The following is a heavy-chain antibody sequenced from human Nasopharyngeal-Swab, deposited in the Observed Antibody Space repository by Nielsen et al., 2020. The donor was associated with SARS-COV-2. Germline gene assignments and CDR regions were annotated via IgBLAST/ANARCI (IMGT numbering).Heavy chain of an antibody. J-gene: IGHJ6*02. Sequence: GGSLRLSCEASGFNFRNYEMNWVRQAPGKGLEWISYIGSSGDTKYYADSVKGRFTISRDNAKSSLFLLLSNLRGEDSAVYFCAREDNVVVPAATTVGYHYYCNMDVWGQGTTVNVSS. CDR1: GFNFRNYE. V-gene: IGHV3-48*03. CDR3: AREDNVVVPAATTVGYHYYCNMDV. CDR2: IGSSGDTK. D-gene: IGHD2-2*01.